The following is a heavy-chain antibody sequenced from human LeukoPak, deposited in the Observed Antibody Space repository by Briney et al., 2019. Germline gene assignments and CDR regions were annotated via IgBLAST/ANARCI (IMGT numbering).Heavy chain of an antibody. D-gene: IGHD3-10*01. J-gene: IGHJ4*02. CDR3: ARDRGPNTFDY. V-gene: IGHV3-7*01. CDR2: IKHDGSET. CDR1: GFSFSTSW. Sequence: PGGSLRLSCAASGFSFSTSWMIWARQTPEEGLEWVASIKHDGSETYYLDSVKGRFTISKDNAKNSLFLQMNSLRAEDTGVYYCARDRGPNTFDYWGQGTLVTVSS.